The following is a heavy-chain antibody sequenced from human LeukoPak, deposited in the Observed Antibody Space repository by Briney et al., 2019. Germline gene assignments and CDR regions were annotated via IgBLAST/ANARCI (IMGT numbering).Heavy chain of an antibody. CDR3: ARAMGKWELLDS. Sequence: SQTLSLTCTVSGGSISSGDYYWSWIRQPAGTGLEWIGRIYTSGSTNYNPSLKGRVTMSVDTSKNQFSLKLSSVTAADTAVYYCARAMGKWELLDSWGQGTLVTVSS. V-gene: IGHV4-61*02. CDR1: GGSISSGDYY. CDR2: IYTSGST. J-gene: IGHJ5*02. D-gene: IGHD1-26*01.